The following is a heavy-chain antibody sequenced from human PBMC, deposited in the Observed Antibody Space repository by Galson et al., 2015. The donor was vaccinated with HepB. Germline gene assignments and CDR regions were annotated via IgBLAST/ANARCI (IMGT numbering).Heavy chain of an antibody. J-gene: IGHJ4*02. D-gene: IGHD2-2*01. V-gene: IGHV3-23*01. Sequence: SLRLSCAASGFTLSSYAMTWVRQAPGKGLGGVSVISGSGGSTYYADSVKGRFTISRDNSKNTLYLQMNSLRAEDTALYYCAKVLFPQYLTPFDYWGQGTLVTVSS. CDR1: GFTLSSYA. CDR2: ISGSGGST. CDR3: AKVLFPQYLTPFDY.